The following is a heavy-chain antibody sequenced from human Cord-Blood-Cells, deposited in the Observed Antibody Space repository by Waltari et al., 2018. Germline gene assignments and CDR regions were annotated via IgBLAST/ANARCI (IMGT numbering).Heavy chain of an antibody. CDR2: IYYSGST. CDR3: ARPEGGSAGCFDL. Sequence: QLQLQESGPGLVKPSETLSLTCTVSGGSISSSSYSWGWIRQPPGKGLEWIGSIYYSGSTYYNPSLKSRVTISVDTSKNQFSLKLSSVTAADTAVYYCARPEGGSAGCFDLWGRGTLVTVSS. V-gene: IGHV4-39*01. D-gene: IGHD3-16*01. J-gene: IGHJ2*01. CDR1: GGSISSSSYS.